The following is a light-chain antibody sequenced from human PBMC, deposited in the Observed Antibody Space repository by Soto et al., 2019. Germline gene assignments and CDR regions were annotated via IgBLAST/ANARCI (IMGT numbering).Light chain of an antibody. CDR2: WAS. J-gene: IGKJ1*01. CDR1: QSVLYSSNNKYY. V-gene: IGKV4-1*01. Sequence: DIVMTQSPDSLAVSLGERATISCKSSQSVLYSSNNKYYLAWYQQTPGQPPKLLIYWASTRESGVPDRFSGRGSGTDSTLTISSLQAEDVAVYYCEQYSTSWTVGQGTEVEIK. CDR3: EQYSTSWT.